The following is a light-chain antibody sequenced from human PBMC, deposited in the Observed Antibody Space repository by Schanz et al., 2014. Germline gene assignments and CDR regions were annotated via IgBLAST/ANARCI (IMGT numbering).Light chain of an antibody. Sequence: QSALTQPASVSGSPGQSITISCTGTSSDVGSYNLVSWYQHHPGKAPKLMIYEVSKRPSGVPDRFSGSKSGNTASLTVSGLQAEDEAEYYCSSYAGSNNWVFGGGTKLTVL. CDR1: SSDVGSYNL. V-gene: IGLV2-8*01. J-gene: IGLJ3*02. CDR2: EVS. CDR3: SSYAGSNNWV.